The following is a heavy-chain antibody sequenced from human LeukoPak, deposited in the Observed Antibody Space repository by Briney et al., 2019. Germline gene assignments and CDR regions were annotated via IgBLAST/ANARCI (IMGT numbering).Heavy chain of an antibody. CDR2: IYYSGST. CDR1: GGSISSYY. Sequence: SETLSLTCTVSGGSISSYYWSWIRQPPGKGLEWIGYIYYSGSTNYNPSLKSRVTMSLDTSRNQFSLKLTSLTAADTAVYYCARGAMATTPFFDYWGQGTLVTVSS. J-gene: IGHJ4*02. D-gene: IGHD5-24*01. CDR3: ARGAMATTPFFDY. V-gene: IGHV4-59*01.